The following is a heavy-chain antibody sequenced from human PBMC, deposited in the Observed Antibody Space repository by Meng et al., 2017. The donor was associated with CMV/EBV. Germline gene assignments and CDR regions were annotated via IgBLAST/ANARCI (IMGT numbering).Heavy chain of an antibody. J-gene: IGHJ6*02. CDR1: GFTFSSYS. V-gene: IGHV3-21*01. CDR2: SSSSSSYI. CDR3: YITHGSMVRGVTDYYGMDV. D-gene: IGHD3-10*01. Sequence: GESLKISCAASGFTFSSYSMNWVRQAPGKGLEWVSSSSSSSSYIYYADSVKGRFTISRDNAKNSLYLQMNSLRAEDTAVYYCYITHGSMVRGVTDYYGMDVWGQGTTVTVSS.